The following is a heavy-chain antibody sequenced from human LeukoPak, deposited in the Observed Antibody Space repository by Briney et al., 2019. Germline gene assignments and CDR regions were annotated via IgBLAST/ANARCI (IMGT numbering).Heavy chain of an antibody. J-gene: IGHJ4*02. CDR1: GFTVSSNY. CDR2: IYSGGST. CDR3: ASTRGYSGYGTFDY. D-gene: IGHD5-12*01. Sequence: GGSLRLSCAASGFTVSSNYMSWVRQAPGKGLEWVSVIYSGGSTYYADSVKGRFTISRDNSKNTLYLQMNSLRAEDTAVYYCASTRGYSGYGTFDYWAREPWSPSPQ. V-gene: IGHV3-66*01.